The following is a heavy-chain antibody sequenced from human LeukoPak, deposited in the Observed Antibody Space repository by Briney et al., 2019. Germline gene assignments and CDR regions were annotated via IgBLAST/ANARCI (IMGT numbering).Heavy chain of an antibody. D-gene: IGHD3-3*01. Sequence: GGSLRLSCAASGFTFSDYYMSWIRQAPGKGLEWVSAISGSGGTTYNADSVKGRFTISRDNSKSTLYLQMNSLRAEDTALYYCAKSRSAYPRVDGFDMWGQGTVVTVSS. V-gene: IGHV3-23*01. CDR3: AKSRSAYPRVDGFDM. J-gene: IGHJ3*02. CDR1: GFTFSDYY. CDR2: ISGSGGTT.